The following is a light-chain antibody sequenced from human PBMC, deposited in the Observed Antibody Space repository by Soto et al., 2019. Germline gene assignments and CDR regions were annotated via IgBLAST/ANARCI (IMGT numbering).Light chain of an antibody. CDR2: KAS. CDR1: QGISSY. J-gene: IGKJ1*01. Sequence: AIRITQSPSSFSASTGDRVTITCRASQGISSYLAWYQQKPGKAPKLLIYKASTLKSGVPSRFSGSGSGTEFTLTISSLQPDDFATYYCQHYNSYSEAFGQGTKVDI. V-gene: IGKV1-8*01. CDR3: QHYNSYSEA.